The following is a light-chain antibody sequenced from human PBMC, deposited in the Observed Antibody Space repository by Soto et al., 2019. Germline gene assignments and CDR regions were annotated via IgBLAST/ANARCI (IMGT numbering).Light chain of an antibody. V-gene: IGKV4-1*01. CDR2: WAS. CDR1: QSVLYNSDNKNY. J-gene: IGKJ4*01. Sequence: DIVMTQSPDSLAVSLGERATINCKSSQSVLYNSDNKNYLAGYQQKPGQTPKLLIYWASTRDSGVPDRFSGSVSGADFTLTISSLQAEDVAVYYCQQYYTTLSFGGGTKVEIK. CDR3: QQYYTTLS.